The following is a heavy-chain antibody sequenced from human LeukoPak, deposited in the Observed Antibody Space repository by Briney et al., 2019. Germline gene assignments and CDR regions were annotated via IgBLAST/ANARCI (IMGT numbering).Heavy chain of an antibody. CDR1: GGSIFSYY. Sequence: SETLSLTCTVSGGSIFSYYWSWIRQPPGKGLEWMGYIYYSGSTNYNPSLKSRVTISVDTSKNQFSLRVSSVTAADTAVYYCARHLNNCGDDCYTFDYWGQGTLVTVSS. V-gene: IGHV4-59*08. CDR2: IYYSGST. J-gene: IGHJ4*02. CDR3: ARHLNNCGDDCYTFDY. D-gene: IGHD2-21*01.